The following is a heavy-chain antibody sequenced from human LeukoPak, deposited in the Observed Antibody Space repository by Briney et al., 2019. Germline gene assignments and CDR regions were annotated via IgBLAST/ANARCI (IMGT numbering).Heavy chain of an antibody. V-gene: IGHV4-4*02. J-gene: IGHJ5*02. CDR2: IYHSGST. CDR1: GGSISSSNW. Sequence: PSETLSLTCAVSGGSISSSNWWSWVRQPPGKGLEWIGEIYHSGSTNYNPSLKSRVTMSVDTSKNQFSLRLTSVTAADTAVYYCAAMAVNWFDPWGQGTLVIVSS. CDR3: AAMAVNWFDP. D-gene: IGHD5-18*01.